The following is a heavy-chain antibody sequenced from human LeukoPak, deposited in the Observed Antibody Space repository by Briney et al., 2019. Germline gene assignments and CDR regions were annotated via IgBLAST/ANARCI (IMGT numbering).Heavy chain of an antibody. V-gene: IGHV4-59*01. CDR1: GGSISSYD. CDR2: ISYTGST. CDR3: VRVGGSPLGALDI. J-gene: IGHJ3*02. Sequence: SETLSLTCTVSGGSISSYDWSWIRQPPGKGLEWIGYISYTGSTNYNPSLKSRVTMSGDTPKNQFSLKLSSVTAADTAVYYCVRVGGSPLGALDIWGQGTMVTVSS. D-gene: IGHD1-14*01.